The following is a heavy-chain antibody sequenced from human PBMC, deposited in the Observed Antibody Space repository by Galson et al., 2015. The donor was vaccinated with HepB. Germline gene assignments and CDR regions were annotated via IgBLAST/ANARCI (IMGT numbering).Heavy chain of an antibody. V-gene: IGHV3-30*18. D-gene: IGHD4-17*01. CDR3: AKDWATVIYYYMDV. CDR2: ISYDGSNK. Sequence: SLRLSCAASGFTFSSYGMHWVRQAPGKGLEWVAVISYDGSNKYYADSVKGRFTISRDNSKNTLYLQMNSLRAEDTAVYYCAKDWATVIYYYMDVWGKGTTVTVSS. CDR1: GFTFSSYG. J-gene: IGHJ6*03.